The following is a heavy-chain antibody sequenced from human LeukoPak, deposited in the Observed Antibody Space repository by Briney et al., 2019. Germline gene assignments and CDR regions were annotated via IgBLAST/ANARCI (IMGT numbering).Heavy chain of an antibody. CDR3: AKGSGSYDYFDS. Sequence: GSLRLSCAASGFNFNTYAMDWLRQAPGKGLEWVAGISNDGSNKSYVDSVKGRFTISRDNSNNTLYLQMNSLRPDDRGVYYCAKGSGSYDYFDSWGQGTLVTVSS. V-gene: IGHV3-30*18. J-gene: IGHJ4*02. CDR2: ISNDGSNK. D-gene: IGHD1-26*01. CDR1: GFNFNTYA.